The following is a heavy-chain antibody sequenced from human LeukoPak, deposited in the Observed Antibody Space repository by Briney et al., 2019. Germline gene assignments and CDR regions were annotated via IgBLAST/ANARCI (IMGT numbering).Heavy chain of an antibody. CDR1: GGSISSSNW. Sequence: PSGTLSLTCAVSGGSISSSNWWSRVRQPPGKGLEWIGEIYHSGSTNYNPSLKSRVTISVDKSKNQFSLKLSSVTAADTAVYYCARDSLTTVTTYDAFDIWGQGTMVTVSS. CDR3: ARDSLTTVTTYDAFDI. CDR2: IYHSGST. V-gene: IGHV4-4*02. D-gene: IGHD4-17*01. J-gene: IGHJ3*02.